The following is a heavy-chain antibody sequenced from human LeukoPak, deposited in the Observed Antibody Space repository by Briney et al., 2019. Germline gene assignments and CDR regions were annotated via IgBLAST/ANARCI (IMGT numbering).Heavy chain of an antibody. CDR2: IYTSGST. D-gene: IGHD5-18*01. CDR3: ARVGYGPVDY. Sequence: PSQTLSLTCTVSGGSISSGSYYWSWIRQPAGKGLEWIGRIYTSGSTNYNPSLKSRVTISLDTSKNQFSLKLSSVNAADTAVYYCARVGYGPVDYWGQGTLVTVSS. V-gene: IGHV4-61*02. J-gene: IGHJ4*02. CDR1: GGSISSGSYY.